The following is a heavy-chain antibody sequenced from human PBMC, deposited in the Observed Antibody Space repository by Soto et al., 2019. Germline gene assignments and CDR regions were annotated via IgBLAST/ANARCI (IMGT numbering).Heavy chain of an antibody. Sequence: VGSLRLSCAASVFTFSNAWMSWVRHSPGKWLEWVGRIKSKTDGGTTDYAAPVKGRFTISRDDSKNTLYLQMNSLKTEDTAVYYCTTGGFITIFGVVIIAGGTFEYWGQGTLVSVS. V-gene: IGHV3-15*01. D-gene: IGHD3-3*01. CDR1: VFTFSNAW. CDR2: IKSKTDGGTT. CDR3: TTGGFITIFGVVIIAGGTFEY. J-gene: IGHJ4*02.